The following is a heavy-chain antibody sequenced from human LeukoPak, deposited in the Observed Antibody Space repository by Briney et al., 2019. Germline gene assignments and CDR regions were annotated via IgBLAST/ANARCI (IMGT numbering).Heavy chain of an antibody. CDR2: IYYSGST. V-gene: IGHV4-59*11. CDR1: GGSISGQY. D-gene: IGHD1-26*01. CDR3: ARDGVIVGATGTFDL. J-gene: IGHJ3*01. Sequence: SETLSLTCTVSGGSISGQYWSWIRQPPGKGPEWIGYIYYSGSTNYNPSLKSRVTISVDTSKNQFSLKLSSVTAADTAVYYCARDGVIVGATGTFDLWGQGTAVTVSS.